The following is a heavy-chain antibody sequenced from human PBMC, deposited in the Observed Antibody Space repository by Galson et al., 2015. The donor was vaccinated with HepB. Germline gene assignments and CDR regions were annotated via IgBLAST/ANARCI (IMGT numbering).Heavy chain of an antibody. CDR3: ARADSDISGYSVIYAFDM. J-gene: IGHJ3*02. CDR1: GFAFSTYS. D-gene: IGHD3-22*01. Sequence: SLRLSCAASGFAFSTYSMNWVRQAPGKGMEWVSSISSRSSHIYYAESVEGRFTISRDNAKNSLYLQVNSLRAEDTAVYYCARADSDISGYSVIYAFDMWGQGTMVTVSS. CDR2: ISSRSSHI. V-gene: IGHV3-21*01.